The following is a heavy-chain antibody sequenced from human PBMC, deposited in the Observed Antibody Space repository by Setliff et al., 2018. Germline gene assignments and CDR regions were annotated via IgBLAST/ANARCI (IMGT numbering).Heavy chain of an antibody. CDR1: GGSISSYY. CDR3: AREQWLDPPGYYYMDV. D-gene: IGHD6-19*01. V-gene: IGHV4-4*07. Sequence: KTSETLSLTCTVSGGSISSYYWSWIRQPAGKGLEWIGHIYIGRSANYNPSLKRRVTMSIDTSKNQFSLKLNSVTAADMAVYYCAREQWLDPPGYYYMDVWAKGTTVTVSS. CDR2: IYIGRSA. J-gene: IGHJ6*03.